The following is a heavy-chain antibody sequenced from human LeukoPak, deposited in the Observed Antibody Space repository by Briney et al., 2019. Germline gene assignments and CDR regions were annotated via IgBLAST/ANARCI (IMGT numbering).Heavy chain of an antibody. Sequence: SETLSLTCTVSGYSINSGYYWGWIRQPPGKGLEWLGNIYHSGSTYDNPSLKSRVTISVDTSKNQFSLKLSSVTAADTAVYYCASSGTPYSSSSNWFDPWGQGTLVTVSS. CDR1: GYSINSGYY. D-gene: IGHD6-6*01. CDR2: IYHSGST. J-gene: IGHJ5*02. CDR3: ASSGTPYSSSSNWFDP. V-gene: IGHV4-38-2*02.